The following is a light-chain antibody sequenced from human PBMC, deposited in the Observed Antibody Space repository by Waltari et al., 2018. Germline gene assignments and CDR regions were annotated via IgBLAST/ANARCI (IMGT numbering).Light chain of an antibody. CDR3: QQYNNWPPET. J-gene: IGKJ2*01. Sequence: EIVLTQSPATLSVSLGERATLSCRASQSVSRHLAWYQHKVGLAPRPLLYGASTRATGVPARFSGSGSGTEFTLPISSLQSEDFAVYYCQQYNNWPPETFGQGTKLEIK. CDR2: GAS. CDR1: QSVSRH. V-gene: IGKV3-15*01.